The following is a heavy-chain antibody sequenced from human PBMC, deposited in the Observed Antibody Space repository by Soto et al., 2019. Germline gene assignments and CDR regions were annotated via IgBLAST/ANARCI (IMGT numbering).Heavy chain of an antibody. V-gene: IGHV4-31*11. Sequence: SETLPLTCAFSGASISSGEHCWSWIRHPPGKGLEWIGYIYYSGNTYYNPSLKSRVTISVDTSKNQFSLKLTSVTAADTAVYYCARSVFPWGQGTPVTVSS. J-gene: IGHJ5*02. CDR1: GASISSGEHC. CDR3: ARSVFP. CDR2: IYYSGNT.